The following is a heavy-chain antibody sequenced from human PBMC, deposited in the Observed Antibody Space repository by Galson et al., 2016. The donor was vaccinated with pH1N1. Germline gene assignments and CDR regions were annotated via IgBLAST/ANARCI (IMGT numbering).Heavy chain of an antibody. Sequence: RLSCAASGFTFSSDWMTWVRQAPGKGLEWVANMNQDGSEKYYVDSVKGRFTISRDNAKNSVYLQMNSLRAEDTALYYFARAIGAAESYWGQGTLVTVSS. V-gene: IGHV3-7*01. CDR1: GFTFSSDW. CDR2: MNQDGSEK. CDR3: ARAIGAAESY. D-gene: IGHD6-13*01. J-gene: IGHJ4*02.